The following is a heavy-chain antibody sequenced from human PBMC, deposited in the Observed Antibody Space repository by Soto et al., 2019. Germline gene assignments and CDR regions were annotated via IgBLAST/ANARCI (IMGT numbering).Heavy chain of an antibody. CDR2: IYYSGST. D-gene: IGHD3-10*01. CDR1: GDSISSGSYS. CDR3: ARVWGGAFDI. V-gene: IGHV4-39*07. J-gene: IGHJ3*02. Sequence: SETLSLTCNVSGDSISSGSYSWGWIRQPPGKGLEWIGSIYYSGSTYYNPSLKSRVTISVDTSKNQLSLKLSSVTAADTAVYYCARVWGGAFDIWGQGTMVTVSS.